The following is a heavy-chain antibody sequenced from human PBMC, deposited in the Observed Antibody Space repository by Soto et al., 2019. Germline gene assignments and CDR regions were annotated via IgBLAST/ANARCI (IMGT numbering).Heavy chain of an antibody. V-gene: IGHV3-23*01. CDR3: AKGASGYYYDGMDV. CDR2: ISGSGGST. Sequence: EVQLLESGGGLVQPGGSLRLSCAASGFTFSSYAMSWVRQAPGKGLEWVSAISGSGGSTYYADSVKGRFTISRDNTKNTRSLQMNSLRAEDTAVYYWAKGASGYYYDGMDVWGQGATVTVSS. D-gene: IGHD3-10*01. CDR1: GFTFSSYA. J-gene: IGHJ6*02.